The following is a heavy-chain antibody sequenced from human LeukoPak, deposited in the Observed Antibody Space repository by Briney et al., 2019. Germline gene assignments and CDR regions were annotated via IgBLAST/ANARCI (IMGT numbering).Heavy chain of an antibody. J-gene: IGHJ4*02. D-gene: IGHD2-2*02. CDR1: GFTFSSYG. CDR3: AKDGTRDCSSTSCYMGVDY. Sequence: GGSLRLSCAASGFTFSSYGMHWVRQAPGKGLEWVAFIRYDGSNKYYADSVKGRFTISRDNSKKTLYLQMNSLRAEDTAVYYCAKDGTRDCSSTSCYMGVDYWGQGTLVTVSS. CDR2: IRYDGSNK. V-gene: IGHV3-30*02.